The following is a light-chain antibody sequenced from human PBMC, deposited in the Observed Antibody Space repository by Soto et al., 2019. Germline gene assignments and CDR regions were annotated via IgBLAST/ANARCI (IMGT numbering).Light chain of an antibody. J-gene: IGKJ5*01. CDR3: QQADTFPIT. CDR2: AAS. CDR1: QGISRS. Sequence: IQMTQSPSSVSASVGDRVTISCQASQGISRSLAWYQQKPGKAPKLLIYAASSLQSGVPSRFSGSGFGTDSTLTISSLQPEDSAIYYCQQADTFPITFGQGTRLEIK. V-gene: IGKV1D-12*01.